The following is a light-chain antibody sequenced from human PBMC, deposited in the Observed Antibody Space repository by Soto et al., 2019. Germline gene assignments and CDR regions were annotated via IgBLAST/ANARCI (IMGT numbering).Light chain of an antibody. CDR1: HSIDNTF. V-gene: IGKV3-20*01. J-gene: IGKJ4*01. Sequence: EIGLTQSPGTLSLYPGEGAALSCRASHSIDNTFFAWYQQKPGRSPRPLIYGESTRATGIPDRFSATGSGTDFTLPISTLEPEDFAVYYCQQSDSLPTFAGGTKVDIK. CDR2: GES. CDR3: QQSDSLPT.